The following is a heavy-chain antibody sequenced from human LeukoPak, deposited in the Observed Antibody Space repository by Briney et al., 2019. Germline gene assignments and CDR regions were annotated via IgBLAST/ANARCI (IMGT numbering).Heavy chain of an antibody. J-gene: IGHJ4*02. Sequence: ASVKVSCKSSGYTFTNYYMRWVRQAPGQGLEWMGIINPSGGSTSYAQKFQGRVTMTRDTSTSTVYMELSSLRSEDTAVYYCARITCSVTSCSLGGFDYWGQGTLVTVSS. CDR2: INPSGGST. D-gene: IGHD2-2*01. V-gene: IGHV1-46*01. CDR3: ARITCSVTSCSLGGFDY. CDR1: GYTFTNYY.